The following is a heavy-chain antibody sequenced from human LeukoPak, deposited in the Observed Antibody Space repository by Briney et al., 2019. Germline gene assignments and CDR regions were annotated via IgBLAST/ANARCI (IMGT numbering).Heavy chain of an antibody. CDR2: ISGSGGTT. CDR3: AREVNTIFGVVIEYNWFDP. D-gene: IGHD3-3*01. J-gene: IGHJ5*02. Sequence: GGSLRLSCAASGFTFSTYGMSWVRQAPGKGLECVSGISGSGGTTYYADSVKGRFTISRDNSKNTVSMQLDSLRSEDTAVYYCAREVNTIFGVVIEYNWFDPWGQGTLVTVSS. V-gene: IGHV3-23*01. CDR1: GFTFSTYG.